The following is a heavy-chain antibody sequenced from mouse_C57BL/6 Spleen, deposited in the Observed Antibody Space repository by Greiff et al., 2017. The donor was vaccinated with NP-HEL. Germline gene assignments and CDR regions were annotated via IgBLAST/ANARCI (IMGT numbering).Heavy chain of an antibody. D-gene: IGHD2-3*01. CDR3: ARILYDGYYVLFAY. CDR2: IHPNSGST. CDR1: GYTFTSYW. Sequence: QVQLQQSGAALVKPGASVKLSCKASGYTFTSYWMHWVKQRPGQGLEWIGMIHPNSGSTNYNEKFKSKATLTVDKSSSTAYMQLSSLTSEDSAVYYCARILYDGYYVLFAYWGQGTLVTVSA. J-gene: IGHJ3*01. V-gene: IGHV1-64*01.